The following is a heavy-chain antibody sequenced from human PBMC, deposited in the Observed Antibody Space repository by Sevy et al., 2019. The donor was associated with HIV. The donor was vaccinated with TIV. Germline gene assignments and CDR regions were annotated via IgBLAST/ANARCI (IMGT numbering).Heavy chain of an antibody. CDR2: INSDGSGT. D-gene: IGHD3-3*01. Sequence: GGSLRLSCAVSGFTFSSYWMHWVRQAPGKGLVWVSRINSDGSGTSYADSVKGRFTISRDNAKNTLYLQMNSLRAEDTAVYYCASEGGVVEWSYYFDYWGQGTLVTVSS. J-gene: IGHJ4*02. V-gene: IGHV3-74*01. CDR3: ASEGGVVEWSYYFDY. CDR1: GFTFSSYW.